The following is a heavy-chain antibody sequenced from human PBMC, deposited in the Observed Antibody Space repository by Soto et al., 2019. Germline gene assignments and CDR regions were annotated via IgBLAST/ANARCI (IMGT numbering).Heavy chain of an antibody. CDR1: GGSFYNFA. V-gene: IGHV1-69*01. CDR2: IIPIFGTA. Sequence: QVHLVQSGAEVKRPGSSVKVSCKASGGSFYNFAINWVRQAPGQGLEWMGGIIPIFGTANYAQKFQGRVTIIADESTGTAYLEVRSLRSEDTAVYYCAIQTQEMTTNTHTVFLDYWGQGTLVTVSS. CDR3: AIQTQEMTTNTHTVFLDY. D-gene: IGHD4-17*01. J-gene: IGHJ4*02.